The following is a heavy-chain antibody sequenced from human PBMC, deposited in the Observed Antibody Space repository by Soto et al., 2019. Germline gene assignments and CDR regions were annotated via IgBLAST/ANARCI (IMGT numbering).Heavy chain of an antibody. V-gene: IGHV3-48*02. Sequence: GVSLRLSCATSGFTFSTYSMNWVRQAPGKGLEWISYISSSISRVFYADSVKGRFTISRDSAKSSLYLQMNSLRDEDTAVYYCARESASGSYLDYWGQGTLVTVSS. CDR1: GFTFSTYS. CDR3: ARESASGSYLDY. J-gene: IGHJ4*02. D-gene: IGHD3-10*01. CDR2: ISSSISRV.